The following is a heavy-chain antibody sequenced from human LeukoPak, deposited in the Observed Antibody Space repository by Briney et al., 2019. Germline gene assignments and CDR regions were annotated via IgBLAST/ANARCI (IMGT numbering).Heavy chain of an antibody. V-gene: IGHV3-74*01. D-gene: IGHD3-16*01. Sequence: GGSLRLSCATSGITFRNYWMHWVRQAPGKGLVWVSHIIQDGSETFYADSVKGRFTISRDNAKNTVYLQMNSLRVEDTAAYYCATDDYRGLGYWGQGTLVTVSS. CDR2: IIQDGSET. J-gene: IGHJ4*02. CDR1: GITFRNYW. CDR3: ATDDYRGLGY.